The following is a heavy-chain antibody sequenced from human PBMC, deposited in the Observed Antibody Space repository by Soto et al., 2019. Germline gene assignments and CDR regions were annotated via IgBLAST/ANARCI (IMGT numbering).Heavy chain of an antibody. Sequence: PSETVSLTCTVSGHSISAYSWSWVRQPPGKGLEWIGNIHYNGNTKYNPSLKSRVTMSVDTSKNQFSLKLISVTAADTAKYFCAREGNLGRWLQPLDFWGQGTLVTVSS. CDR2: IHYNGNT. D-gene: IGHD5-12*01. CDR1: GHSISAYS. V-gene: IGHV4-59*01. J-gene: IGHJ4*02. CDR3: AREGNLGRWLQPLDF.